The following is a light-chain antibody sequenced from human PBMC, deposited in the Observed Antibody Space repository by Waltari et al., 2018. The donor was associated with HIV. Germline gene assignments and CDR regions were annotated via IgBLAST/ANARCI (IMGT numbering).Light chain of an antibody. CDR2: DVR. J-gene: IGLJ2*01. CDR1: SSAVGGYNY. V-gene: IGLV2-14*03. Sequence: QSALTQPASVSGSPGQSITISCTGTSSAVGGYNYSSWYQQHPGKAPKLLIFDVRIRPAGVSTRFSGSKSGNTASLTISGLQAEDEADYYCSSYTSSSTLHVVFGGGTKLTVL. CDR3: SSYTSSSTLHVV.